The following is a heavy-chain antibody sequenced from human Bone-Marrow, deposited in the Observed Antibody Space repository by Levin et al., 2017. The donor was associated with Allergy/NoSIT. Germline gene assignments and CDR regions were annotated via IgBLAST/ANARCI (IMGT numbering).Heavy chain of an antibody. Sequence: LSLTCAASGFTFSSYSMNWVRQAPGKGLEWVSSISSSSSYIYYADSVKGRFTISRDNAKNSLYLQMNSLRAEDTAVYYCARALPSSWYGGPFDYWGQGTLVTVSS. J-gene: IGHJ4*02. CDR2: ISSSSSYI. CDR3: ARALPSSWYGGPFDY. CDR1: GFTFSSYS. D-gene: IGHD6-13*01. V-gene: IGHV3-21*01.